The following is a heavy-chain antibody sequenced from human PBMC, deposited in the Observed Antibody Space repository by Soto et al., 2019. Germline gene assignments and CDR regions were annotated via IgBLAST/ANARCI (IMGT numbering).Heavy chain of an antibody. CDR2: IYWDDDD. Sequence: QITLKESGPTLVKPTQTLTLTCSVSGFSLTADGVGVGWVRQPPGKALEWLTLIYWDDDDRYSRSLMSRITITRDTSRNQVVLKMTNVNPVDTGTYYCVRQDSRGRYFDYWGQGILVTVSS. D-gene: IGHD2-15*01. CDR1: GFSLTADGVG. J-gene: IGHJ4*02. CDR3: VRQDSRGRYFDY. V-gene: IGHV2-5*04.